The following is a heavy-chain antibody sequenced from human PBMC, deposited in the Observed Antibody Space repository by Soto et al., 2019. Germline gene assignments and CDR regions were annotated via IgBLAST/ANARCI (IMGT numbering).Heavy chain of an antibody. CDR1: GGTFSSYT. J-gene: IGHJ6*03. V-gene: IGHV1-69*02. CDR2: IIPILGIA. D-gene: IGHD5-12*01. CDR3: ARSRSGYDSPPSYYYYMDV. Sequence: QVQLVQSGAEVRKPGSSVKVSCKASGGTFSSYTISWVRQAPGQGLEWMGRIIPILGIANYAQKFQCRVTITADKSTSTAYMELSRLRSEDTAVYYCARSRSGYDSPPSYYYYMDVWGKGTTVTVSS.